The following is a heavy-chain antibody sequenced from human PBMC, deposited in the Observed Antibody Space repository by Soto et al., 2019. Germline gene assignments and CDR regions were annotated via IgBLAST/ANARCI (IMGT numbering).Heavy chain of an antibody. CDR3: AREVCSNSGSYYDGMDV. V-gene: IGHV1-46*01. J-gene: IGHJ6*02. CDR2: INPNGGGT. CDR1: GYVFTNYF. Sequence: QVQLVQSGAEVKKPGASVKVSCKASGYVFTNYFMHWVRQAPGQGLEWMGIINPNGGGTSYAQKFEGRVTMTRDSATSTVYMDLSSLRSEDTALYFCAREVCSNSGSYYDGMDVWGQGTSVTVSS. D-gene: IGHD6-13*01.